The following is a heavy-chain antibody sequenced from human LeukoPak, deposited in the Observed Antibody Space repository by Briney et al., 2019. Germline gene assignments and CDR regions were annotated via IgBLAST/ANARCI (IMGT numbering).Heavy chain of an antibody. CDR1: GYTFTDYY. CDR2: INPKSGGT. J-gene: IGHJ4*02. Sequence: SSVTVSCKASGYTFTDYYMHWVRQAPGQGLEWMGWINPKSGGTKYAQKSQGRVTMTRDTSISTAYMELSRIRADDTAVYYCARVRCGYLIRIFEYWGQGALVTVSS. V-gene: IGHV1-2*02. CDR3: ARVRCGYLIRIFEY. D-gene: IGHD5-18*01.